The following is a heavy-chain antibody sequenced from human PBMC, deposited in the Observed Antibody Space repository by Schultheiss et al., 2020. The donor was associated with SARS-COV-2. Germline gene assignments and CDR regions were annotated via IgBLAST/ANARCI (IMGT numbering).Heavy chain of an antibody. CDR1: GYSISSGYY. V-gene: IGHV4-61*01. CDR2: IYYSGST. Sequence: SQTLSLTCAVSGYSISSGYYWGWIRQPPGKGLEWIGYIYYSGSTNYNPSLKSRVTISVDTSKNQFSLKLSSVTAADTAVYYCARDSNTFGGVSDAFDIWGQGTMVTVSS. J-gene: IGHJ3*02. CDR3: ARDSNTFGGVSDAFDI. D-gene: IGHD3-16*01.